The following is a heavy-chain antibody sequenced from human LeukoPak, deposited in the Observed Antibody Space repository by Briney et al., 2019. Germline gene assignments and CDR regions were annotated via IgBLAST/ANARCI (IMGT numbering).Heavy chain of an antibody. J-gene: IGHJ6*03. CDR3: ANGIGYYDSSGPLDLRVNYYYYYMDV. V-gene: IGHV3-23*01. CDR2: ISGSGGST. CDR1: GFTFSSYA. D-gene: IGHD3-22*01. Sequence: GGSLRLSCAASGFTFSSYAMSWVRQAPGKGLEWVSAISGSGGSTYYADSVKGRFTISRDNSKNTLYLQMNSLRAEDTAVYYCANGIGYYDSSGPLDLRVNYYYYYMDVWGKGTTVTVSS.